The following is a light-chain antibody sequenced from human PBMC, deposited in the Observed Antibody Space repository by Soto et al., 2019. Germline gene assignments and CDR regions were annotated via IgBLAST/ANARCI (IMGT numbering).Light chain of an antibody. CDR2: EVS. CDR3: SSYAGSNNFVI. J-gene: IGLJ2*01. V-gene: IGLV2-8*01. CDR1: SSDVGGYKY. Sequence: QYALTQPPSASGSPGQSVTISCTGTSSDVGGYKYVSWYQQHPGKAPKLMIYEVSERPSGVPDRFSGSKSGNTASLTVSGLQAEDEADYYCSSYAGSNNFVIFGGGTKLTVL.